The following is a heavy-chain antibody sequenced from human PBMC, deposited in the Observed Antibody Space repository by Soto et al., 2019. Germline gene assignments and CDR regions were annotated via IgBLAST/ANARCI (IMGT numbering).Heavy chain of an antibody. CDR3: ASSYYDRSGLDY. CDR1: GFTFSSYG. J-gene: IGHJ4*02. V-gene: IGHV3-33*01. Sequence: QVQLVESGGGVVQPGRSLRLSCAASGFTFSSYGMHWVRQAPGKGLEWVAVIWYDGSNKYYADSVKGRFTISRDNSKNSVERQMNSLRAEDTAVYYCASSYYDRSGLDYWGRGSLVTVSS. D-gene: IGHD3-22*01. CDR2: IWYDGSNK.